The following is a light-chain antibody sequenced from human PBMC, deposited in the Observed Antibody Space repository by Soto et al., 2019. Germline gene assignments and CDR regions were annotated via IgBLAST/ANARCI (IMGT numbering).Light chain of an antibody. CDR2: EFY. CDR3: SSYTSSTTLL. V-gene: IGLV2-18*02. J-gene: IGLJ2*01. Sequence: QSVLTQSPSVSGSPGQSVTISCTGASSDVGSYGRVSWYQQTPGTAPKLIIYEFYNRPSGVPDRISGSKSGNTASLTISGLQAEDEADYYCSSYTSSTTLLFGGGTKLTVL. CDR1: SSDVGSYGR.